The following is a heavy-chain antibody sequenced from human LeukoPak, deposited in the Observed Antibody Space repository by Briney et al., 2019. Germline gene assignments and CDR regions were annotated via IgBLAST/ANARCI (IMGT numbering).Heavy chain of an antibody. CDR1: GFTVSSNY. CDR3: ARGLGYSYGLYHFDY. CDR2: IYSGGST. J-gene: IGHJ4*02. V-gene: IGHV3-66*01. Sequence: GGSLRLSCAASGFTVSSNYMSWVRQAPGKGLEWVSVIYSGGSTYYADSVKGRFTISRDNSKNTLYLQMNSLRAEDTAVYYCARGLGYSYGLYHFDYWGQGTLVTVSS. D-gene: IGHD5-18*01.